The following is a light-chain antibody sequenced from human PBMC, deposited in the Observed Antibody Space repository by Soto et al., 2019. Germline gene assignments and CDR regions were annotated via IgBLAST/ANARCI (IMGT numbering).Light chain of an antibody. CDR2: GAS. CDR3: QQYGSSPPIT. J-gene: IGKJ5*01. V-gene: IGKV3-20*01. CDR1: QSVSSSY. Sequence: EIVLTQSPGTLSLSPGERATLSCRASQSVSSSYLAWYQQKPGQAPRLLIYGASSRATGIQDRFSGSESGTDFTLTISRLEPEDFAVYYCQQYGSSPPITFGQGKRLEIK.